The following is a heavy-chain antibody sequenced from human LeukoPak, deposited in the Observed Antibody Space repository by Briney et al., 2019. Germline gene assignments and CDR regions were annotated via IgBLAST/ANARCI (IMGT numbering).Heavy chain of an antibody. D-gene: IGHD3-22*01. Sequence: ASVKVSCKASGGTFSSYAISWVRQAPGQGLEWMGRIIPILGIANYAQKFQGRVTITADKSTSTAYMELSSLRSEDTAVYYCARDHLHLSSGSSYYFDYWGQGTLVTVSS. CDR2: IIPILGIA. V-gene: IGHV1-69*04. J-gene: IGHJ4*02. CDR3: ARDHLHLSSGSSYYFDY. CDR1: GGTFSSYA.